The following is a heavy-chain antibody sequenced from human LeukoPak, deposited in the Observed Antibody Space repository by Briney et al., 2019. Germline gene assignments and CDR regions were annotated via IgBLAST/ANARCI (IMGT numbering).Heavy chain of an antibody. V-gene: IGHV1-2*02. Sequence: ASVKVSCKASGYTFTVYYMHWVRQAPGQGLEWMGWINPNSGGTNYAQKFQGRVTMTRDTSISTTYMELSRLRSDDTAVYYCARDLGISGWYAPPLGYFDYWGQGTLVTVSS. CDR3: ARDLGISGWYAPPLGYFDY. CDR1: GYTFTVYY. CDR2: INPNSGGT. D-gene: IGHD6-19*01. J-gene: IGHJ4*02.